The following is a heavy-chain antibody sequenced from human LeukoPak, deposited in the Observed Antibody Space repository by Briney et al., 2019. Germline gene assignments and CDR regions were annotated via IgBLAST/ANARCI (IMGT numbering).Heavy chain of an antibody. CDR3: ARFNCGGDCYYGNYYYGMDV. V-gene: IGHV4-31*03. D-gene: IGHD2-21*02. Sequence: SETLSLTCTVSGGSISSGGYYWSWIRQHPGKGLEWIGYIYYRGSTYSNPSLESRVTMSLDTSKNHFSLRLRSVTAADTAVYHCARFNCGGDCYYGNYYYGMDVWGQGTTVTVSS. J-gene: IGHJ6*02. CDR1: GGSISSGGYY. CDR2: IYYRGST.